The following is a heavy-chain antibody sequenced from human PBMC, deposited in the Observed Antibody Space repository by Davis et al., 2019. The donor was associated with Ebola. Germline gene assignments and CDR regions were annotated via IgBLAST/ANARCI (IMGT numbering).Heavy chain of an antibody. CDR1: GFTFSSHA. Sequence: HTGGSLRLSCAASGFTFSSHAMYWVRQAPGKGLVWFSRINSDGSSTSYADSVKGRFTISRDNSKNTLYLQMNSLPAEDTAVYYCARDSGSRPFYDSYGCDYWGQGTLVTVSS. CDR3: ARDSGSRPFYDSYGCDY. CDR2: INSDGSST. V-gene: IGHV3-74*01. D-gene: IGHD3-22*01. J-gene: IGHJ4*02.